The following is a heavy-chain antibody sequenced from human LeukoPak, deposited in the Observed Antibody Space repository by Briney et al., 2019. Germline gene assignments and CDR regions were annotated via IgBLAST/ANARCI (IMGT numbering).Heavy chain of an antibody. CDR1: GYTFTGYY. D-gene: IGHD4-17*01. V-gene: IGHV1-2*02. CDR3: ARVFGTTVTFTSSYYLDY. Sequence: ASVKVSCKASGYTFTGYYMHWVRQAPGQGLEWMGWINPNSGGTNYAQKFQGRVTMTRDTSISTAYMELSRLRSDDTAVYYCARVFGTTVTFTSSYYLDYWGQGTLVTVSS. J-gene: IGHJ4*02. CDR2: INPNSGGT.